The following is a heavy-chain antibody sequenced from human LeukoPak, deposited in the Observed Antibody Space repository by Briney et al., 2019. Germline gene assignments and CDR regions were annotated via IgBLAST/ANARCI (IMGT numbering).Heavy chain of an antibody. D-gene: IGHD5-18*01. Sequence: ESLRLSSAASRFTFTGYTMTSGRQAPRTRLRWVSSISSGGTYIYYAESVKGRFTLSRDNAKDSLYLQMSSLRAEDTAVYYCVRFTTAMVTSEYHYYYYMDVWGKGTTVTVSS. CDR3: VRFTTAMVTSEYHYYYYMDV. CDR1: RFTFTGYT. V-gene: IGHV3-21*06. CDR2: ISSGGTYI. J-gene: IGHJ6*03.